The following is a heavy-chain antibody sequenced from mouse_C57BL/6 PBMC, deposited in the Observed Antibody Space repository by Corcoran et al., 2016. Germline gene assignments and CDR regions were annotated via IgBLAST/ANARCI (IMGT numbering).Heavy chain of an antibody. D-gene: IGHD2-4*01. Sequence: EVQLQQSGPVLVKPGASVKLSCKASGYTFTDYYMNWVKQSHGKSLEWIGVINPYNGGTSYNQKFKGKATLTVDKSSSTAYMELNSLTSEDSAVDYCARDDYLPSAYWCQGTLVTVSA. CDR1: GYTFTDYY. CDR3: ARDDYLPSAY. V-gene: IGHV1-19*01. J-gene: IGHJ3*01. CDR2: INPYNGGT.